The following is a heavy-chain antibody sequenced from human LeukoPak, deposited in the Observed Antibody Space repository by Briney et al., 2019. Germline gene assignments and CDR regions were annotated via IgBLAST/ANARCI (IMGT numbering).Heavy chain of an antibody. CDR3: ARAGIVARRGGVFDY. CDR2: INHSGST. CDR1: GGSFSGYY. Sequence: SETLSLTCAVYGGSFSGYYWSWIRQPPGKGLEWIGEINHSGSTNYNPSLKNRVTISVDTSKNQFSLKLSSVTAADTAVYYCARAGIVARRGGVFDYWGQGTLVTVPS. J-gene: IGHJ4*02. V-gene: IGHV4-34*01. D-gene: IGHD6-6*01.